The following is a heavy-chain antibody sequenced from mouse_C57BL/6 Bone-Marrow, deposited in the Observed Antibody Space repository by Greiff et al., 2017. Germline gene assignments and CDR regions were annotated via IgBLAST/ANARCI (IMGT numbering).Heavy chain of an antibody. D-gene: IGHD4-1*01. CDR2: ISSGSSTI. CDR1: GFTFSDYG. J-gene: IGHJ4*01. V-gene: IGHV5-17*01. CDR3: APLTGTYAMDY. Sequence: EVKLMESGGGLVKPGGSLKLSCAASGFTFSDYGMHWVRQAPEKGLEWVAYISSGSSTIYYADTVQGRFTISRDNAKNTLFLQMTSLRSEDTAMYYCAPLTGTYAMDYWGQGTSVTVSS.